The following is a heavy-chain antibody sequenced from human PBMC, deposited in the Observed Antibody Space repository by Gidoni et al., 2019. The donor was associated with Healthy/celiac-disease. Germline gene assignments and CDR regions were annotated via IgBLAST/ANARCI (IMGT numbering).Heavy chain of an antibody. V-gene: IGHV4-30-2*01. Sequence: QLQLQESGSGLVKPSQTLSLTCAVSGGSISSGGYSWSWIRQPPGKGLEWIGYIYHSGSTYYNQSLKSRVNISVDRSKNQFSLKLSSVTAADTAVYYCARGHCSGGSCYHDAFDIWGQGTMVTVSS. J-gene: IGHJ3*02. CDR3: ARGHCSGGSCYHDAFDI. D-gene: IGHD2-15*01. CDR2: IYHSGST. CDR1: GGSISSGGYS.